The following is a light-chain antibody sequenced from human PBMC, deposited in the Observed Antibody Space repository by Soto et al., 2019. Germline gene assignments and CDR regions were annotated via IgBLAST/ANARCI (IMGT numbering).Light chain of an antibody. CDR2: SND. J-gene: IGLJ2*01. Sequence: QSVLTQSPSASGTPGQRVIISCSGTSSNIGTNYVYWYQQLPGTAPKVLIYSNDKQPSGVPNRFSGSKSGTSASLAISGLRSEDEADYYCAAWDDSLSGPLFGGGTKLTVL. V-gene: IGLV1-47*01. CDR3: AAWDDSLSGPL. CDR1: SSNIGTNY.